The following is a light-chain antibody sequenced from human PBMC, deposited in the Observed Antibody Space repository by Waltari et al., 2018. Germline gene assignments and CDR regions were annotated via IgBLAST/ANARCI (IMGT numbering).Light chain of an antibody. CDR2: SNN. J-gene: IGLJ2*01. V-gene: IGLV1-44*01. CDR1: WSNIGSNA. CDR3: SAWDDSLNGQVV. Sequence: QSLLTQPPSASGTPGQRGTISCSGGWSNIGSNAVSWYQQRPGTAPKLLIHSNNRRPSGVPDRFSCSKSGTSASLVISGLQSADEADYYCSAWDDSLNGQVVFGGGTKVTVL.